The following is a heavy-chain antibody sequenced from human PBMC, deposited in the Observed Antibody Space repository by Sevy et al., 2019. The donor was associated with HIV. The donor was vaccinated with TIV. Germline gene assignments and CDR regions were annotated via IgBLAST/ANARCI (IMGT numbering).Heavy chain of an antibody. D-gene: IGHD3-9*01. J-gene: IGHJ4*02. CDR3: AQDLSRGDWLLLGLDQ. Sequence: GGSLRLSCAASGFSFSIYGMHWVRQDPGKGLEWVAVVSDDGSNNYYSDSVKGRFTISRDNSKNTLYLQMNSLRPEDTAVYYCAQDLSRGDWLLLGLDQWGQGTLVTVSS. CDR1: GFSFSIYG. CDR2: VSDDGSNN. V-gene: IGHV3-30*18.